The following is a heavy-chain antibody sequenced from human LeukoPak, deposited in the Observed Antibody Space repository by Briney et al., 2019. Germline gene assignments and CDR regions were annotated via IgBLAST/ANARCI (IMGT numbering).Heavy chain of an antibody. CDR1: GYTFTDYY. V-gene: IGHV1-2*02. D-gene: IGHD3-3*01. CDR2: INPDRGGT. Sequence: ASMKVSCKPSGYTFTDYYMHGVRQAPGQGLEWMGWINPDRGGTHYAQKFQDRVTMTRDTSISTAYMELSRLRSDDTAVYYCARVRHTKEWLGIYYYMDVWGRGTTVTVSS. J-gene: IGHJ6*03. CDR3: ARVRHTKEWLGIYYYMDV.